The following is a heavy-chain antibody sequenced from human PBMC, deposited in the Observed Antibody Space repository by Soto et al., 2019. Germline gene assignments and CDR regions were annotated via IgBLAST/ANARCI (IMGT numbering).Heavy chain of an antibody. V-gene: IGHV3-30-3*01. D-gene: IGHD2-21*01. Sequence: GGSLRLSCAASGFTFSSYAMHWVRQAPGKGLERVAIVSYDGSNKYYGDSVQGRFTISRDNSKNTLYLQMNSLRAEDTAVYYYARAQNDDVAKEFDS. CDR2: VSYDGSNK. CDR3: ARAQNDDVAKEFDS. CDR1: GFTFSSYA. J-gene: IGHJ5*01.